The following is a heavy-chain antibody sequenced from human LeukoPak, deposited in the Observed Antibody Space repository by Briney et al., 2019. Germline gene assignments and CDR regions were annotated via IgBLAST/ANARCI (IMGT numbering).Heavy chain of an antibody. CDR2: INWNGGSI. D-gene: IGHD4/OR15-4a*01. V-gene: IGHV3-20*04. CDR1: GFAFSDYG. J-gene: IGHJ4*02. CDR3: ARADKDDYSFFGFLY. Sequence: PGGSLRLSCAASGFAFSDYGMSWVRQAPGKGLEWVSGINWNGGSIGYADSVKGRFTISRDNAKNSLYLQINSLRAEDTALYYCARADKDDYSFFGFLYWRGRTLVTVSS.